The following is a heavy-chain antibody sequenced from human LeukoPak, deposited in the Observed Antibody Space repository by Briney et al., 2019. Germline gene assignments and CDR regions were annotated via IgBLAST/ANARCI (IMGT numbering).Heavy chain of an antibody. CDR2: LHHSGKT. Sequence: PSETLSLTCTVSGYSISSGYYCVWIRQAPGKGLEWIGSLHHSGKTYYNPSLKSRVTISLDTPEIQFSLKLTSMTAADTAVYYCARGRLDGSYYFDYWGQGTLVAVPS. CDR3: ARGRLDGSYYFDY. J-gene: IGHJ4*02. V-gene: IGHV4-38-2*02. CDR1: GYSISSGYY. D-gene: IGHD2-15*01.